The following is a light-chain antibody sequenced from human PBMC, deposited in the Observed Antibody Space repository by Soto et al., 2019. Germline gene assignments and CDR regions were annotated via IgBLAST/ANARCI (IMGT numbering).Light chain of an antibody. Sequence: DIQMTQSPSSLSASVGDRVTITCRASQSISSWLAWYQQKPGKAPKLLIFDAFSLESGVPSRFSGSRSGTEFTLTISSLQPDDFATYYCQQYNTYSTFGQGTRLEIK. CDR3: QQYNTYST. V-gene: IGKV1-5*01. CDR1: QSISSW. J-gene: IGKJ5*01. CDR2: DAF.